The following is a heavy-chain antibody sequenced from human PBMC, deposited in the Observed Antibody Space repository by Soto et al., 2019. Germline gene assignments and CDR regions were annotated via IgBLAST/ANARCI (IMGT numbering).Heavy chain of an antibody. CDR1: GGSIRSPNYY. CDR3: ERDAPLWFGELSH. D-gene: IGHD3-10*01. J-gene: IGHJ4*02. V-gene: IGHV4-31*03. Sequence: QVQLQESGPGLVKPSQTLSLTCTVIGGSIRSPNYYWSWIRQHPGKGLEWIGNVYSNGSTNYPPSLKSRGAISLHTSKNLFSLKLNSVTAADTAVYYCERDAPLWFGELSHWGQGTLVTVSS. CDR2: VYSNGST.